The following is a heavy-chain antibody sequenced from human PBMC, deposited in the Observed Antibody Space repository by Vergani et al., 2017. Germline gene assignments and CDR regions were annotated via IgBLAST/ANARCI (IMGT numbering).Heavy chain of an antibody. V-gene: IGHV4-34*01. CDR1: GGSFSGYY. D-gene: IGHD2/OR15-2a*01. Sequence: QVQLQQWGAGLLKPSETLSLTCAVYGGSFSGYYWSWIRQPPGKGLEWIGEINHSGSTNYNPSLKSRVTISVATSKNQFSLKLSSVTAADTAVYYCARVISRLAAKYYYYGMDVWGQGTTVTVSS. J-gene: IGHJ6*02. CDR2: INHSGST. CDR3: ARVISRLAAKYYYYGMDV.